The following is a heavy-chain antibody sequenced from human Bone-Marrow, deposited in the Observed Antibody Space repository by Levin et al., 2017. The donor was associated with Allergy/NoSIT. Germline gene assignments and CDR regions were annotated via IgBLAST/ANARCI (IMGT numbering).Heavy chain of an antibody. V-gene: IGHV1-3*01. CDR2: VNAGDGHT. D-gene: IGHD3-3*01. CDR1: GYTFTTYA. CDR3: ARGGYDFWSGYPDDY. Sequence: GASVKVSCKASGYTFTTYAIHWVRQAPGQRLEWMGWVNAGDGHTKYSQKFQGRVTITRDTSASTAYMDLSSLRSEDTAVYYCARGGYDFWSGYPDDYWGQGTLVTVSS. J-gene: IGHJ4*02.